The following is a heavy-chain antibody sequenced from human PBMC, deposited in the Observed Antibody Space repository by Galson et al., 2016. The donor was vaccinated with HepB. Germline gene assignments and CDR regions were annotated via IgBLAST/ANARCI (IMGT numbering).Heavy chain of an antibody. CDR1: GGSISYYY. Sequence: SETLSLTCTVSGGSISYYYWSWIRQPAGKGLEWIGRVYSSGSTNYNPSLKSRATMSLDMSKNQFSLKLTSVTAADTAVYYCARETIGWYVSFDPWGQGTPVTVSS. J-gene: IGHJ5*02. CDR2: VYSSGST. CDR3: ARETIGWYVSFDP. V-gene: IGHV4-4*07. D-gene: IGHD6-19*01.